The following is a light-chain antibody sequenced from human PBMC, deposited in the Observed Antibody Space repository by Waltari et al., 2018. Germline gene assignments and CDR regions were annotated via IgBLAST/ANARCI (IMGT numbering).Light chain of an antibody. CDR1: QSVSRA. CDR2: GAS. J-gene: IGKJ1*01. V-gene: IGKV3-20*01. CDR3: QHYLRLPVT. Sequence: EIVLTQSPGTLSLSPGERATLSCRASQSVSRALTWYQQQPGQAPRLLIYGASTRAPGIPDRFSGSGSGTDFSLTISRLEPDDFAVYYCQHYLRLPVTFGQGTTVEV.